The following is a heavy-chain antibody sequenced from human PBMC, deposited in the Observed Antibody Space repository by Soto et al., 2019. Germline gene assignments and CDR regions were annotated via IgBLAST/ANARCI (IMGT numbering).Heavy chain of an antibody. J-gene: IGHJ4*02. D-gene: IGHD1-1*01. V-gene: IGHV3-23*01. CDR3: AQGKISTTVLKC. CDR1: VLTFSSYA. CDR2: ISNSGGST. Sequence: GAYLKISCSASVLTFSSYAIICAPPAAGKGLEGVACISNSGGSTYHAASVKGRFTISSDDSEKTLYLQMNSLRVEDAAIYFCAQGKISTTVLKCWGQGTLVTVSS.